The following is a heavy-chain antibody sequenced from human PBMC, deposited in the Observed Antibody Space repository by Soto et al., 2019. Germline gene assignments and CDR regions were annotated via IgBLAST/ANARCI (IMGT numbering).Heavy chain of an antibody. CDR1: GFTFSSYS. Sequence: PGGSLRLSCAASGFTFSSYSMNWVRQAPGKGLEWVSSISSSSSYIYYADSVKGRFTISRDNAKNSLYLQMNSLRAEDMAVYYCARDRSSGWIFDYWGKGTLVTVSS. CDR2: ISSSSSYI. J-gene: IGHJ4*02. V-gene: IGHV3-21*01. D-gene: IGHD6-19*01. CDR3: ARDRSSGWIFDY.